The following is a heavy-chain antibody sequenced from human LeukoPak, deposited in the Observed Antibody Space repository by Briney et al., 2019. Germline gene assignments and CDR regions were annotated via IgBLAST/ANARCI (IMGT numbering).Heavy chain of an antibody. CDR1: GFTFSSCA. D-gene: IGHD6-6*01. V-gene: IGHV3-23*01. CDR3: AKGTYSSSPRGY. J-gene: IGHJ4*02. CDR2: ISGSGGST. Sequence: GGSLRLSCAASGFTFSSCAMSWVRQAPGKGLEWVSAISGSGGSTYYADSVKGRFTISRDNSKNTLFLQMNSLRAEDTAVYYCAKGTYSSSPRGYWGQGTLVTVSS.